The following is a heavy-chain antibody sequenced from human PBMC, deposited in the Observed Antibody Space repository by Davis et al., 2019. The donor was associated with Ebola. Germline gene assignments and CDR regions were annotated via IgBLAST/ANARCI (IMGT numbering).Heavy chain of an antibody. CDR3: ARVGWLRYKYYFDY. D-gene: IGHD5-12*01. V-gene: IGHV3-23*01. CDR2: ISGSGGST. Sequence: PGGSLRLSCAASGFTFSSYAMSWVRQAPGKGLEWVSAISGSGGSTYYADSVKGRFTISRDNSKNTLYLQMNSLRAEDTAVYYCARVGWLRYKYYFDYWGQGTLVTVSS. J-gene: IGHJ4*02. CDR1: GFTFSSYA.